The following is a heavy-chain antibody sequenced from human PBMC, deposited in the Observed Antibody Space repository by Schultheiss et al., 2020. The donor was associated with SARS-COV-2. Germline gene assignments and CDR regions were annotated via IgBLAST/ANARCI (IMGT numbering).Heavy chain of an antibody. CDR2: ISDTGSSE. CDR3: ASDITVTGV. J-gene: IGHJ6*02. D-gene: IGHD4-17*01. V-gene: IGHV3-48*03. Sequence: GGSLRLSCVASGFRFSSYWMHWVRQAPGKGLECIAYISDTGSSEHYSDSVKGRFIISRDNDKNSLYLQMDSLRPDDTGIYYCASDITVTGVWGQGTTVTVSS. CDR1: GFRFSSYW.